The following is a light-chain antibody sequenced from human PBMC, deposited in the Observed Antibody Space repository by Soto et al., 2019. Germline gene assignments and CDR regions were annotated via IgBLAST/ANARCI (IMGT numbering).Light chain of an antibody. CDR2: EVS. CDR1: SSDVGGYNY. CDR3: SSYTSSSTYV. J-gene: IGLJ1*01. Sequence: QSVLTQPASVSGSPGQSITISCTGTSSDVGGYNYVSWYQQHPGKAPKPMIYEVSNRPSGVSNRFSGSKSGNTASLTISGLQAEDEADYYCSSYTSSSTYVFGTATKVAVL. V-gene: IGLV2-14*01.